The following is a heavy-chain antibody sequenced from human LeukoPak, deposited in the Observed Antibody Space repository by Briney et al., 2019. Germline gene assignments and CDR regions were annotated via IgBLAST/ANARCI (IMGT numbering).Heavy chain of an antibody. J-gene: IGHJ5*02. Sequence: GASVKVSCKASGYTFTGYYMHWVRQAPGQGLEWMGWINPNSGGTNYAQKFQGWVTMTRDTSISTAYMELSRLRSDDTAVYYCALSRMRDSSWQNWFDPWGQGTLVTVSS. CDR1: GYTFTGYY. CDR2: INPNSGGT. V-gene: IGHV1-2*04. D-gene: IGHD6-13*01. CDR3: ALSRMRDSSWQNWFDP.